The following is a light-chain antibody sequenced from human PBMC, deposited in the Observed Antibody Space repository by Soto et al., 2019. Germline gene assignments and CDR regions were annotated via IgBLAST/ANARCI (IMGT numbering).Light chain of an antibody. CDR1: QSISSW. Sequence: DIQMTQSPSTLSASVGDRVTITCRASQSISSWLAWYQQKPGKAPKLLIYKASSLESGVPSRFRDSRSGTEFTLTISSLQPDDFATYFCKQYNSYPWTFGQGTKVEIK. V-gene: IGKV1-5*03. CDR2: KAS. J-gene: IGKJ1*01. CDR3: KQYNSYPWT.